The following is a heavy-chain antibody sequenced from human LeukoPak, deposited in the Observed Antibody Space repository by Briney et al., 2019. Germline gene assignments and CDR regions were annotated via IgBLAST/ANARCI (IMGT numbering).Heavy chain of an antibody. CDR1: GYTFTSYD. Sequence: ASVKVSCKASGYTFTSYDINWVRQATGQGLEWMGWMNPNSGNTGYAQKFQGRVTMTRDTSISTAYMELSRLRSDDTAVYYCARPARARSCAGYCSGGSCLVFDYWGQGTLVTVSS. CDR3: ARPARARSCAGYCSGGSCLVFDY. D-gene: IGHD2-15*01. CDR2: MNPNSGNT. V-gene: IGHV1-8*01. J-gene: IGHJ4*02.